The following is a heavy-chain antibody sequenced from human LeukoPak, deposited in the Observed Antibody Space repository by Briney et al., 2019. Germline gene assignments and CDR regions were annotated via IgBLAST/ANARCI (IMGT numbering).Heavy chain of an antibody. CDR2: IKQDGAEK. Sequence: PGGSLRLSCAASGFTFHEYWMSWVRQAPGKGLEWVANIKQDGAEKYYVDSVRGRFTISRDNAKNSLFLQMNSLRAEDTAVYYCARVRYNSGYIFDYWGQGALVTVSS. CDR3: ARVRYNSGYIFDY. D-gene: IGHD5-18*01. V-gene: IGHV3-7*01. J-gene: IGHJ4*02. CDR1: GFTFHEYW.